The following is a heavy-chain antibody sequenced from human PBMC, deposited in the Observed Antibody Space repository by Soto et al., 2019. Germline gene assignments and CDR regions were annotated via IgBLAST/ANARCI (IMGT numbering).Heavy chain of an antibody. J-gene: IGHJ4*02. CDR3: ARGGGMGVNDH. V-gene: IGHV3-73*01. Sequence: PGGSLRLSCAASGFSFTDSAMRWVRQAPGKGLEWIARIRSGANNYLTAYPASVTGRFTISRDDSKNTAYLQMDGLTSEDTAMYFCARGGGMGVNDHWGQGIMVTVSS. CDR1: GFSFTDSA. CDR2: IRSGANNYLT. D-gene: IGHD3-16*01.